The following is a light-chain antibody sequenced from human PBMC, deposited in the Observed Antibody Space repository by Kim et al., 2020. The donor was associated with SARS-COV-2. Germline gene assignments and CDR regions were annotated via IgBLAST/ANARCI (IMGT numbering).Light chain of an antibody. CDR1: QSVSSY. CDR3: QQRSNWPLT. J-gene: IGKJ4*01. V-gene: IGKV3-11*01. CDR2: DTS. Sequence: LSPGESATLSCRASQSVSSYLAWYQQKAGQAPRLLIYDTSSRATGIPARFSGSGSGTDFTLTISSLEPEDFAVYYCQQRSNWPLTFGGGTKVDIK.